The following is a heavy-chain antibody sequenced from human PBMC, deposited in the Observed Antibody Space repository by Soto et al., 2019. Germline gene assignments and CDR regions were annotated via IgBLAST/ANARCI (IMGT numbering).Heavy chain of an antibody. D-gene: IGHD2-2*02. CDR2: INPNSGGT. V-gene: IGHV1-2*04. CDR1: GYTFTGYY. Sequence: ASVKVSCKASGYTFTGYYMHWVRQAPGQGLEWMGWINPNSGGTNYAQKFQGWVTMTRDTSISTAYMELSRLRSDDTAVYYCARSNTRHGDDYYYGMDVWGQGTTVTVSS. J-gene: IGHJ6*02. CDR3: ARSNTRHGDDYYYGMDV.